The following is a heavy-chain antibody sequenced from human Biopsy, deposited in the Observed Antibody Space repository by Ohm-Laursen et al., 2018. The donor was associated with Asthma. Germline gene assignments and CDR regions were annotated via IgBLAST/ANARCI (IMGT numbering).Heavy chain of an antibody. CDR2: VYWTGST. V-gene: IGHV4-59*12. CDR3: ATLRVYCRGANCFFFNY. Sequence: SQTLSLTCSVYGGSISSFYWSWIRQSPEEGLEWMGYVYWTGSTNYNPSLKSRVTISVDKSKNQFSLNLSAVTAADTAVYYCATLRVYCRGANCFFFNYWGQGTLVTVSS. CDR1: GGSISSFY. D-gene: IGHD2-2*01. J-gene: IGHJ4*02.